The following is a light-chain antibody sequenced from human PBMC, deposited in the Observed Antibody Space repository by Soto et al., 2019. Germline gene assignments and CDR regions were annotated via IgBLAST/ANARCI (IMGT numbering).Light chain of an antibody. CDR2: AAS. Sequence: DIQLTQSPSFLSASVGDRVTITCRASQGISSYLAWYQQKPGEAPKFLIYAASTLRGGVPSRFSGSGSGPDFTLTSSKQQPDDLAGYYFQGLNDYPLTFGEGTRREIK. V-gene: IGKV1-9*01. CDR3: QGLNDYPLT. J-gene: IGKJ5*01. CDR1: QGISSY.